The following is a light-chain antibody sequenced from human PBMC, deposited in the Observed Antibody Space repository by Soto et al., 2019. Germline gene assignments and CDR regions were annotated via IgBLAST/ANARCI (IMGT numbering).Light chain of an antibody. CDR3: QLSYSFPQT. CDR1: QSISNY. Sequence: KQVNKSPFALSAPEGDRVTITCRASQSISNYLNWYQQKPGKAPKVLIYTASSLQSGVPSRFSGSGSGTEYTLTIISLQPEDGATYYSQLSYSFPQTFGQGTKVDIK. CDR2: TAS. J-gene: IGKJ1*01. V-gene: IGKV1-39*01.